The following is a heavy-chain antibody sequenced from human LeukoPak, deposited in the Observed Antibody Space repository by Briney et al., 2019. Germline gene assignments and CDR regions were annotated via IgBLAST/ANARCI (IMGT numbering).Heavy chain of an antibody. D-gene: IGHD1-14*01. CDR2: ISNNGGTT. V-gene: IGHV3-64*01. CDR3: ASVGRNNGGFDP. J-gene: IGHJ5*02. Sequence: GSVRLSCAASGFTFSSYAVQWVRRAPGPGLEYVSGISNNGGTTYYANSVKGRFPISRDNSKYTLYLQMGSLRAEEMAVYYCASVGRNNGGFDPWGQGTQVSVPS. CDR1: GFTFSSYA.